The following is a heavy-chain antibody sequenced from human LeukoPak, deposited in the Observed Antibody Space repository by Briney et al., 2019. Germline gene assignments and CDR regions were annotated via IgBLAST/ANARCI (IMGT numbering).Heavy chain of an antibody. CDR1: GFTFSSSW. Sequence: GGSLRLSCAASGFTFSSSWMHWVCQAPEKGLEWVADIKCDGSEKYYVDSVKGRFSISRDNAKNSLYLQMNSLRAEDTAVYYCARVYYGDYGYFDYWGQGTLVTVSS. CDR3: ARVYYGDYGYFDY. J-gene: IGHJ4*02. V-gene: IGHV3-52*01. CDR2: IKCDGSEK. D-gene: IGHD4-17*01.